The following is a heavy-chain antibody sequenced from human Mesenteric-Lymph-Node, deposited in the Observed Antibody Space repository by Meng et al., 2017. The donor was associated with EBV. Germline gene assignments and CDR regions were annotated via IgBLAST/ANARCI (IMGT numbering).Heavy chain of an antibody. CDR3: ARDSSQWELLHWFDP. CDR1: GFTFSNYW. V-gene: IGHV3-74*01. D-gene: IGHD1-26*01. Sequence: VQLGESGGGLVQPGGSLKLSWAASGFTFSNYWMHWVRQVPGKGLVWVSRINSDGSVTDYADSVKGRFTISRDNAKNTLYLQMNSLRADDTAVYYCARDSSQWELLHWFDPWGQGTLVTVSS. CDR2: INSDGSVT. J-gene: IGHJ5*02.